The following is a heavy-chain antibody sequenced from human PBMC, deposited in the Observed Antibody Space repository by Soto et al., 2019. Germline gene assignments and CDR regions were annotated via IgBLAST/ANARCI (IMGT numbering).Heavy chain of an antibody. CDR3: AGRGSGHTLDY. CDR2: LYSGSS. CDR1: GASISRGGFH. V-gene: IGHV4-39*01. J-gene: IGHJ4*02. Sequence: QLQLQESGPGLVKPSETLSLTCAVTGASISRGGFHWGWIRQPPGQGLEWIGSLYSGSSFYNPSLKSRVTISAETSKNECSLTLTSVTAADTAVYYCAGRGSGHTLDYWGQGTLVTVSS. D-gene: IGHD3-10*01.